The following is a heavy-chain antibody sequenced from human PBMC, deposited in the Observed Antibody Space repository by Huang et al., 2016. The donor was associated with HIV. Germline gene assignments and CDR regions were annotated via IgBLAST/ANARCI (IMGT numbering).Heavy chain of an antibody. CDR1: GFTFGDYA. V-gene: IGHV3-49*03. Sequence: EVQLVESGGGLVQPGRSLRLSCTASGFTFGDYAMSWFRQAQGKGLDWVGVIRSKASGGTTEYAASVKGRFTISRDDSKSIAYLQMNSLKTEDTAVYYCTRGKGALDYWGQGTLVTVSS. J-gene: IGHJ4*02. D-gene: IGHD6-13*01. CDR2: IRSKASGGTT. CDR3: TRGKGALDY.